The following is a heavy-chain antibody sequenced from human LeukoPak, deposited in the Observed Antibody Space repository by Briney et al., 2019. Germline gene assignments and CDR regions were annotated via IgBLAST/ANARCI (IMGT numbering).Heavy chain of an antibody. J-gene: IGHJ3*02. CDR1: GFTFSSYA. CDR3: ARVSGSYLDAFDI. V-gene: IGHV3-30*04. CDR2: ISYDGSNK. D-gene: IGHD1-26*01. Sequence: SGGSLRLSCAASGFTFSSYAMHWVRQAPGKGLEWVAVISYDGSNKYYADSVKGRFTISRDNSNNTLYLQMNSLRAEDTAVYYCARVSGSYLDAFDIWGQGTMVTVSS.